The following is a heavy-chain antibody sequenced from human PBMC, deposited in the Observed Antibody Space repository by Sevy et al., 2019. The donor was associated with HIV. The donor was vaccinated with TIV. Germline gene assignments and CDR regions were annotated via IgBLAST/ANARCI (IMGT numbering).Heavy chain of an antibody. Sequence: SETLSLTCGVSGASIRRDNWWSWVRQPPGKGLEWIGEIYHSGTTNYNPSLMSRVSMSADKSKNQISLKLISVTAADTAVYYCARGQLLNKYNSFDLWGQGTLVTVSS. D-gene: IGHD1-7*01. V-gene: IGHV4-4*02. J-gene: IGHJ5*02. CDR3: ARGQLLNKYNSFDL. CDR1: GASIRRDNW. CDR2: IYHSGTT.